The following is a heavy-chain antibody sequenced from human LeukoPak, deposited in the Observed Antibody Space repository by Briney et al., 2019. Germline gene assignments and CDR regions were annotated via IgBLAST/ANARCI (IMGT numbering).Heavy chain of an antibody. CDR2: ISAYNGNT. J-gene: IGHJ4*02. CDR1: GYTFTSYG. D-gene: IGHD6-19*01. CDR3: ARVYSSGWYYYYFDY. Sequence: ASVKVSCKASGYTFTSYGISWVRQAPGQGLEWTGWISAYNGNTNYAQKLQGRVTMTTDTSTSTAYMELRSLRSDDTAVYYCARVYSSGWYYYYFDYWGQGTLVTVSS. V-gene: IGHV1-18*01.